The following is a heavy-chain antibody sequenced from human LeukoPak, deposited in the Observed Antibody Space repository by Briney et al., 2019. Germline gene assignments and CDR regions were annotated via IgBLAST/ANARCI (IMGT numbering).Heavy chain of an antibody. CDR2: ISSSSSTI. D-gene: IGHD1-14*01. J-gene: IGHJ4*02. V-gene: IGHV3-48*04. Sequence: GSLRLSCAASGFPFRSYSMNWVRQAPGEGLEWVSYISSSSSTIYYADSVKGRFTISRDNAKNSLYLQMNSLRAEDTAVYYCGLTTHSGDLDYWGQGTLVTVSS. CDR1: GFPFRSYS. CDR3: GLTTHSGDLDY.